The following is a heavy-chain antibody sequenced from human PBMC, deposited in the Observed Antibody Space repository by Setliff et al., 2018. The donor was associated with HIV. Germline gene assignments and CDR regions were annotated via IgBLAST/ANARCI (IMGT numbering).Heavy chain of an antibody. CDR2: LNHSGST. CDR3: ASRENTRGGYPKGWFYP. Sequence: PSETLSLTCAVYGGSFSNYYWSWIRQPPGKGLEWIGELNHSGSTSYNPSLKSRVTISVDTSKNQFSLKLYLITAADTAVHDCASRENTRGGYPKGWFYPWGQGTLVTV. J-gene: IGHJ5*02. D-gene: IGHD3-22*01. CDR1: GGSFSNYY. V-gene: IGHV4-34*01.